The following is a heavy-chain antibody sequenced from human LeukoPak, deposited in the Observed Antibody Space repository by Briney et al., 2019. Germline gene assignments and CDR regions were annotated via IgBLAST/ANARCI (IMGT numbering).Heavy chain of an antibody. V-gene: IGHV4-34*01. CDR1: GGSFSGYY. D-gene: IGHD3-10*01. CDR3: ARQTLTMVRGVIITAYFDY. J-gene: IGHJ4*02. Sequence: SETLSLTCAVYGGSFSGYYWSWIRQPPGKGLEWIGEINHSGSTNYNPSLKSRVTISVDTSKNQFSLKLNSVTAADTAVYYCARQTLTMVRGVIITAYFDYWGQGTLVTVSS. CDR2: INHSGST.